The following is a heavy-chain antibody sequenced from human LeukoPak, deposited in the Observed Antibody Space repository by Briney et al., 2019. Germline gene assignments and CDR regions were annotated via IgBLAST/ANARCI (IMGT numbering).Heavy chain of an antibody. Sequence: SSETLSLTCTVSGGSISSYYWSWIRQPPGKGLEWIGYIYYSGSTNYNPSLKSRVTISVDTSKNQFSLKLSSVTAADTAVYYCARHGPYDSSGYEDYWGQGTLVTVSS. CDR3: ARHGPYDSSGYEDY. V-gene: IGHV4-59*08. J-gene: IGHJ4*02. CDR1: GGSISSYY. D-gene: IGHD3-22*01. CDR2: IYYSGST.